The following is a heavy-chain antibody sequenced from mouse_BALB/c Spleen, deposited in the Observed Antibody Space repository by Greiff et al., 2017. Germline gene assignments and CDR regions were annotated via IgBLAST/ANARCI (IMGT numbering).Heavy chain of an antibody. V-gene: IGHV3-2*02. Sequence: EVKLQESGPGLVKPSQSLSLTCTVTGYSITSDYAWNWIRQFPGNKLEWMGYISYSGSTSYNPSLKSRISITRDTSKNQFFLQLNSVTTEDTATYYCARVHGAWFAYWGQGTLVTVSA. CDR2: ISYSGST. CDR1: GYSITSDYA. J-gene: IGHJ3*01. CDR3: ARVHGAWFAY.